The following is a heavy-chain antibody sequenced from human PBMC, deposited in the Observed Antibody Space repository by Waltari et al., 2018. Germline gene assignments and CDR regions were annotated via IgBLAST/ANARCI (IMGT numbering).Heavy chain of an antibody. J-gene: IGHJ4*02. V-gene: IGHV4-31*03. CDR3: ARDLVGATIGY. CDR1: GGSISISGLF. CDR2: IYYSVIT. Sequence: QVQLQESGPGLVKPSETLSLTCSVSGGSISISGLFWSWIRQHPGKGLEWIGDIYYSVITYYNPSLKSRVTISKDTSKNQISLRLASVTAADTAVYYCARDLVGATIGYWGQGTLVNVSS. D-gene: IGHD1-26*01.